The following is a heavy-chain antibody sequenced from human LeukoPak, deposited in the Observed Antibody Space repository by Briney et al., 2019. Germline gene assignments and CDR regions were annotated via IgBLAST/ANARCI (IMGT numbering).Heavy chain of an antibody. CDR1: GFTFSSYD. D-gene: IGHD3-10*01. J-gene: IGHJ6*02. Sequence: GGSLRLSCAASGFTFSSYDMHWVRQATGKGLEWVSAIGTAGDTYYPGSVKGRFTISRENAKNSLYPQMNSLRAGDTAVYYCARFGEFEYGMDVWGQGTTVTVSS. V-gene: IGHV3-13*01. CDR3: ARFGEFEYGMDV. CDR2: IGTAGDT.